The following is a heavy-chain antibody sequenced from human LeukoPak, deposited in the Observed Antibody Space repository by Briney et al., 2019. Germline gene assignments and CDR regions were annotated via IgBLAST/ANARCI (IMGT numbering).Heavy chain of an antibody. CDR3: ARAAVTTGHAFDI. Sequence: GGSLRLSCAASGFTFSSYAMSWVRQAPGKGPEWVSLISSGGSTYYSDSVKGRFTISRDNSKNTLYLQMNSLRAEDTAVYYCARAAVTTGHAFDIWGQGTMVTVSS. CDR2: ISSGGST. J-gene: IGHJ3*02. D-gene: IGHD4-17*01. V-gene: IGHV3-23*03. CDR1: GFTFSSYA.